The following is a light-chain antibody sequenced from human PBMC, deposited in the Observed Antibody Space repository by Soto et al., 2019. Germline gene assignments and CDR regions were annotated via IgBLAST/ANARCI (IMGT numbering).Light chain of an antibody. V-gene: IGLV1-44*01. CDR3: ATWDQSLNGVV. J-gene: IGLJ3*02. CDR1: IFNIASHP. Sequence: QSELVQPPSASGTPGKKVTIFCSGTIFNIASHPVNWYQRLPGTAPKLLIHSNDQRPSGVPDRFSGSKSGTSASLALSGLQSDDEADYYCATWDQSLNGVVFGGGTKLTVL. CDR2: SND.